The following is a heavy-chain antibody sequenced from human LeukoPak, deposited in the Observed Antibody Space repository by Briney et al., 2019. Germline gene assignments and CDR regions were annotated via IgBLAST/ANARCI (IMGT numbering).Heavy chain of an antibody. CDR3: ARGYGGNSFTP. J-gene: IGHJ5*02. CDR1: GYTFTGYY. Sequence: VATVKVSCKASGYTFTGYYMHCLRQAPGQGLEWMGWINPNSGGTNYAQKFQGRVTMTRDTSISTAYMELSRLTSDDTAVYYCARGYGGNSFTPWGQGTLVTVSS. V-gene: IGHV1-2*02. D-gene: IGHD4-23*01. CDR2: INPNSGGT.